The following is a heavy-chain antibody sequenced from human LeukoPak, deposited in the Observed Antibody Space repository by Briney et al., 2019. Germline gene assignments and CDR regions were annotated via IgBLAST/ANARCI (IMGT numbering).Heavy chain of an antibody. J-gene: IGHJ4*02. CDR1: GYTFTGYY. Sequence: GASVKVSCKASGYTFTGYYMHWVRQAPGQGLEWMGRINPNSGGTNYAQKFQGRVTMTRDTSISTAYMELSRLRSDDTAVYYCARELGITIFGVVIMVFDYWGQGTLSPSPQ. CDR2: INPNSGGT. D-gene: IGHD3-3*01. CDR3: ARELGITIFGVVIMVFDY. V-gene: IGHV1-2*06.